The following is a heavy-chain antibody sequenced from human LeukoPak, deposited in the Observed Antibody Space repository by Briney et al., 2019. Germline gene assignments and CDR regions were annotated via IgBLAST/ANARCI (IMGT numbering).Heavy chain of an antibody. J-gene: IGHJ4*02. D-gene: IGHD1-26*01. V-gene: IGHV3-48*03. CDR1: GFTFSSYE. CDR3: AREDLPSGSDTYDY. Sequence: PGGSLRLSCAASGFTFSSYEMNWVRQAPGKGLEWLSYISSSGSMMNYADSVKGRFTISRDNAKNSLYLQMNSLRAEDTAVYYCAREDLPSGSDTYDYWGQGTLVTVSS. CDR2: ISSSGSMM.